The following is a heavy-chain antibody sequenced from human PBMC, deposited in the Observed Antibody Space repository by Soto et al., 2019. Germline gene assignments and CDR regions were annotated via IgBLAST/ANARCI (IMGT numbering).Heavy chain of an antibody. CDR2: INQSGST. Sequence: QVQLQQWGAGLLKPAETLSLTCAVFGGSFSTYYWSWIRQPPGRGLEWIGEINQSGSTNYNPSLKSRVSISVDTSKKHFSLNLSSVTAADTAVCYCAGRDYYYGVDVWGQGTTVTVSS. CDR3: AGRDYYYGVDV. CDR1: GGSFSTYY. J-gene: IGHJ6*02. V-gene: IGHV4-34*01.